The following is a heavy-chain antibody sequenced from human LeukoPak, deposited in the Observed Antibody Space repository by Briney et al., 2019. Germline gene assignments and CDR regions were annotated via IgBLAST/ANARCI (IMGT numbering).Heavy chain of an antibody. CDR3: ATGEDTAGGFDY. CDR2: FDPEDGET. V-gene: IGHV1-24*01. Sequence: GASVKVSCKVSGYTLTELSMHWVRQAPGKGLEWMGDFDPEDGETIYAQKFQGRVTMTEDTATDTAYMELSSLRSDDTAVYYCATGEDTAGGFDYWGQGTLVTVSS. D-gene: IGHD2-15*01. J-gene: IGHJ4*02. CDR1: GYTLTELS.